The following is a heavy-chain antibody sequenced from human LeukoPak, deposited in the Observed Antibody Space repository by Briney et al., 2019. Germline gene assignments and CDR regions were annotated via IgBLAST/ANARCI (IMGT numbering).Heavy chain of an antibody. CDR1: GFTVTTNY. Sequence: GGSLSLSCAASGFTVTTNYMTWVRQAPGKGLEWVAVIYTGGSTYYADSVKGRFTISRDNSKNTLYLQMNSLRAEDTAVYYCARHEPYNSGSHYDYWGQGTLVTVSS. V-gene: IGHV3-53*01. CDR2: IYTGGST. CDR3: ARHEPYNSGSHYDY. D-gene: IGHD3-10*01. J-gene: IGHJ4*02.